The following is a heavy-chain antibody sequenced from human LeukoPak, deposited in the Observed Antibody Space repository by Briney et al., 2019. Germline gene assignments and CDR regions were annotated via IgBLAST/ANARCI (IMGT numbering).Heavy chain of an antibody. CDR2: INHSGST. CDR1: GGSFSGYY. V-gene: IGHV4-34*01. Sequence: SETLSLTCAVYGGSFSGYYWSWIRQPPGKGLEWIGEINHSGSTNYNPSLKSRVTISVDTSKNQFSLKLSSVTAADTAVYYCARKGLLWFGELPFFDCWGQGTLVTVSS. CDR3: ARKGLLWFGELPFFDC. D-gene: IGHD3-10*01. J-gene: IGHJ4*02.